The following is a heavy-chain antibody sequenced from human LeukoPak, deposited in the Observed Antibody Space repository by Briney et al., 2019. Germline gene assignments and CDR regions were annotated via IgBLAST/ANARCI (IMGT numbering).Heavy chain of an antibody. D-gene: IGHD6-6*01. V-gene: IGHV4-34*01. CDR3: AIEYSSSYYYFDH. J-gene: IGHJ4*02. Sequence: SETLSLTCAVYGGSFSGYYWSWIRQPPGKGLEWIGEINHSGSTNYNPSLKSRVTISVDTSKNQFSLKLSSVTAADTAVYYCAIEYSSSYYYFDHWGQGTLVTVSS. CDR1: GGSFSGYY. CDR2: INHSGST.